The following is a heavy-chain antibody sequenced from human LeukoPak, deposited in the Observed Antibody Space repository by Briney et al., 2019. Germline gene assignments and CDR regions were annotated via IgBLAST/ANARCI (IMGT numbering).Heavy chain of an antibody. CDR2: ISAYNGNT. Sequence: ASVKVSCKASGYTFTGYYMHWVRQAPGQGLEWMGWISAYNGNTNYAQKLQGRVTMTTDTSTSTAYMELRSLRSDDTAVYYCARVKWSRSGDTYYFDYWGQGTLVTVSS. CDR3: ARVKWSRSGDTYYFDY. J-gene: IGHJ4*02. V-gene: IGHV1-18*04. CDR1: GYTFTGYY. D-gene: IGHD3-10*01.